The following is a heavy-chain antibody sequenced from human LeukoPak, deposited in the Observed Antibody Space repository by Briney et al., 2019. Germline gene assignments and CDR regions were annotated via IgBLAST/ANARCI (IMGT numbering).Heavy chain of an antibody. Sequence: SETLSLTCTVSGGSISNYYWNWIRQPPGKGLEWIGYVDHTGSTNFNPSLNGRVSISRDTSKNLFSLRLRSVTAADTAVYFCARGRVSSSTWYSTYYYYFYMDVWGKGTTVTVSS. CDR1: GGSISNYY. V-gene: IGHV4-59*01. D-gene: IGHD4-11*01. CDR2: VDHTGST. J-gene: IGHJ6*03. CDR3: ARGRVSSSTWYSTYYYYFYMDV.